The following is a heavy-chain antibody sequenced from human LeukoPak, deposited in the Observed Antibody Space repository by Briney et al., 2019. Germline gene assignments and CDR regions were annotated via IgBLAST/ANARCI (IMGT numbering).Heavy chain of an antibody. CDR2: ISSSGSTI. D-gene: IGHD3-10*01. CDR1: GFTFSSYE. Sequence: GGSLRLSCAASGFTFSSYEMNWVRQAPGKGLEWVSYISSSGSTIYYADSVKGRFTISRDNAKNSLYLQMNSLRAEDTAVYYCAKVVFGDYYGSGSSYYMDVWGKGTTVTISS. CDR3: AKVVFGDYYGSGSSYYMDV. J-gene: IGHJ6*03. V-gene: IGHV3-48*03.